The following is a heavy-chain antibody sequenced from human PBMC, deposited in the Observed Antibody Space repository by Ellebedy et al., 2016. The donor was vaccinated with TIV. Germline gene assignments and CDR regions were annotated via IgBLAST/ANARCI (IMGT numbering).Heavy chain of an antibody. CDR2: ISGSGGAS. D-gene: IGHD6-19*01. V-gene: IGHV3-23*01. CDR3: ARGDSRGWYRPNWFDP. J-gene: IGHJ5*02. Sequence: PGGSLRLSCAASGFIFSNYPMNWVRQAPGKGLEWVSGISGSGGASNFADSVKGRFAISRDNSENTVYLQMNSLRVNDTGVYYCARGDSRGWYRPNWFDPWGQGILVTVSS. CDR1: GFIFSNYP.